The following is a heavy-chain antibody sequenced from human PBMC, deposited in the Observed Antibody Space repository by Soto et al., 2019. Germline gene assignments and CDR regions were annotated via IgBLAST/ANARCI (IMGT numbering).Heavy chain of an antibody. V-gene: IGHV3-23*01. CDR3: ASSPGPSFIAAAGTWDY. Sequence: EVQLLESGGGLVQPGGSLRLSCAASGFTFSSYAMSWVRQAPGKGLEWVSAISGSGGSTYYADSVKGRFTISRDNSKNTLYLQMNSLRAEDTAVYYCASSPGPSFIAAAGTWDYWGQGTLVTVSS. CDR2: ISGSGGST. CDR1: GFTFSSYA. J-gene: IGHJ4*02. D-gene: IGHD6-13*01.